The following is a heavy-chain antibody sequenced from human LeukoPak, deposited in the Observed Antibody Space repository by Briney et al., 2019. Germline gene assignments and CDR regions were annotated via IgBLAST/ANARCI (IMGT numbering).Heavy chain of an antibody. CDR1: GYTFTSYY. V-gene: IGHV1-46*01. J-gene: IGHJ5*02. CDR3: ARDLIAAAGTTWFDP. Sequence: GASVKVSCKASGYTFTSYYMHWVRQAPGQGLEWMGIINPSGGSTTYAQKFQGRVTMTRDTSTSTVYMELSSLRSEDTAVYYCARDLIAAAGTTWFDPWGQGTLDTVSS. CDR2: INPSGGST. D-gene: IGHD6-13*01.